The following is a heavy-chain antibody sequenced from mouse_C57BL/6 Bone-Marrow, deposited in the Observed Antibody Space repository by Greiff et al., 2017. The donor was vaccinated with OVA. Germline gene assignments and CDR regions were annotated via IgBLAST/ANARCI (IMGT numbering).Heavy chain of an antibody. Sequence: VKLQQPGAELVMPGASVKLSCKASGYTFTSYWMHWVKQRPGQGLEWIGEIDPSDSYTNYNQQFKGKSTLTVDKSSSTAYMQLSSLTSEDSAVYDCARGHYDRFDYWGQGTTLTVSS. CDR1: GYTFTSYW. CDR3: ARGHYDRFDY. J-gene: IGHJ2*01. D-gene: IGHD2-4*01. V-gene: IGHV1-69*01. CDR2: IDPSDSYT.